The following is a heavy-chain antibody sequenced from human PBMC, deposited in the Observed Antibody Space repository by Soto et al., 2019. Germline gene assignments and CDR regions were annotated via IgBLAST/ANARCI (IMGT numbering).Heavy chain of an antibody. Sequence: QVQLVESGGGVVQPGRSLRLSCAGSGFSFSNYGMHWVRQAPGKGLEWVALIWYDGSNKYYADPVKGRFTISRDNSKNTLYLQMSSLRNEDTAVYYCARDPRVETTLMAVFQGWGQGTLVTVSS. CDR3: ARDPRVETTLMAVFQG. J-gene: IGHJ1*01. V-gene: IGHV3-33*01. D-gene: IGHD3-3*01. CDR2: IWYDGSNK. CDR1: GFSFSNYG.